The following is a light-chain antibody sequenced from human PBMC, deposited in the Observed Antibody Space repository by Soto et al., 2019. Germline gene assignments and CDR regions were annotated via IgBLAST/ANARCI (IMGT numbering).Light chain of an antibody. Sequence: QSVLTQPPSASGSPGQSATISCTGAASDIGAYNSVSWYQQYPGKAPKLMIYEVYKRPSGVPDRFSGSKSGNTASLTVSGLQPEDEADYYCTSFAGSDKLIFGGGTKLTVL. CDR1: ASDIGAYNS. V-gene: IGLV2-8*01. J-gene: IGLJ2*01. CDR3: TSFAGSDKLI. CDR2: EVY.